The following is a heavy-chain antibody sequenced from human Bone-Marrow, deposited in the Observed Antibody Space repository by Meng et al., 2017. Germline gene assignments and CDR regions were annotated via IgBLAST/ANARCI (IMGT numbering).Heavy chain of an antibody. CDR1: GGTFSSYA. J-gene: IGHJ4*02. Sequence: VQLVEFGAEVTKPGSPVKVSCKASGGTFSSYAISWVRQAPGQGLEWMGGIIPIFGTANYAQKFQGRVTITADESTSTAYMELSSLRSEDTAVYYCARDRYYYDSSGYRFDYWGQGTLVTVSS. D-gene: IGHD3-22*01. CDR2: IIPIFGTA. CDR3: ARDRYYYDSSGYRFDY. V-gene: IGHV1-69*01.